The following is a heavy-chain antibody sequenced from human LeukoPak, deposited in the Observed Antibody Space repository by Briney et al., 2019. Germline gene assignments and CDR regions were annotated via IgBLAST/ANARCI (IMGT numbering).Heavy chain of an antibody. D-gene: IGHD5-18*01. Sequence: GGSLRLSCVASGFSFSSYVMNWVRQAPGTRLERVSAISGNGGSTYYADSVKGRFTISRDNSKNTLSLQMNSLRAEDTAVYYCAKGIELWLTYFDHWGQGTLVTASS. CDR2: ISGNGGST. V-gene: IGHV3-23*01. J-gene: IGHJ4*02. CDR3: AKGIELWLTYFDH. CDR1: GFSFSSYV.